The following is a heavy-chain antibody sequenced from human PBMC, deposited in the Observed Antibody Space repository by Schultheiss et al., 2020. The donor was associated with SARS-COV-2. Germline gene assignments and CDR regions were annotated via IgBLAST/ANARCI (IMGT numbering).Heavy chain of an antibody. CDR3: AKLSVGATGGRDDY. CDR2: IWYDGSNK. D-gene: IGHD1-26*01. Sequence: GGSLRLSCAASGFIFSSYGMHWVRQAPGKGLEWVAVIWYDGSNKYYADSVKGRFTISRDNSKNTLYLQMNSLRAEDTAVYYCAKLSVGATGGRDDYWGQGTLVTVSS. J-gene: IGHJ4*02. CDR1: GFIFSSYG. V-gene: IGHV3-30*02.